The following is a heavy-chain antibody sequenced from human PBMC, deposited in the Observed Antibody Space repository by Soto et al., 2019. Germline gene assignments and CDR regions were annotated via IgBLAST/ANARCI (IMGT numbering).Heavy chain of an antibody. D-gene: IGHD3-10*01. V-gene: IGHV3-7*05. CDR1: GFSFSTYW. CDR3: ARWGGLGDNAIRPPLGRGFDY. J-gene: IGHJ4*02. CDR2: IKQDASEK. Sequence: GGSLRLSCAASGFSFSTYWMSWVRQAPGKGLEWVAIIKQDASEKYYVDFVKGRFTISRDNVENSLFLHMTSLRAEDTAVYYCARWGGLGDNAIRPPLGRGFDYWGLGTLVTVSS.